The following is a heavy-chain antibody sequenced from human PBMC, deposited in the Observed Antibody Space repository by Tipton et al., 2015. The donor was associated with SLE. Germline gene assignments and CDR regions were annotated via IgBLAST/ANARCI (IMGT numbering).Heavy chain of an antibody. CDR3: AKDLGYYDSSGYYD. CDR1: GFTFSSYA. V-gene: IGHV3-23*01. CDR2: ISGSGGST. Sequence: SLRLSCAASGFTFSSYAMSWVRQAPGKGLEWVSGISGSGGSTYYADSVKGRFTISRDKSTNTLYLQMNRLRAEDTAVYYCAKDLGYYDSSGYYDWGQETRVTVSS. D-gene: IGHD3-22*01. J-gene: IGHJ4*02.